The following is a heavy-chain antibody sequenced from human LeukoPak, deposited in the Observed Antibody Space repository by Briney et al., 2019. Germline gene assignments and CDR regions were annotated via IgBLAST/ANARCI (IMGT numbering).Heavy chain of an antibody. Sequence: GGSLRLSCAASGFTFSSYSLNWVRQAPGKGLEWVSYISSSSGTIYYADSVKGRFTISRDNARNSLYLQMNSLRAEDAAVYYCARDPPGVRAFDIWGQGTMVTVSS. CDR2: ISSSSGTI. J-gene: IGHJ3*02. V-gene: IGHV3-48*01. D-gene: IGHD3-10*01. CDR3: ARDPPGVRAFDI. CDR1: GFTFSSYS.